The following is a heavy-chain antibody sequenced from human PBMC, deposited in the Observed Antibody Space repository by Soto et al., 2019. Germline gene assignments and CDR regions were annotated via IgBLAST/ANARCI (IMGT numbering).Heavy chain of an antibody. V-gene: IGHV3-23*01. J-gene: IGHJ4*02. CDR2: ISGSGGST. D-gene: IGHD3-22*01. CDR1: GFTFSSYA. CDR3: AKLEVSVDSSGTN. Sequence: PGGSLRLSCAASGFTFSSYAMSWARQAPGKGLEWVSAISGSGGSTYYADSVKGRFTISRDNSKNTLNLQMNSLRAEDTAIYYCAKLEVSVDSSGTNWGQGTLVTVSS.